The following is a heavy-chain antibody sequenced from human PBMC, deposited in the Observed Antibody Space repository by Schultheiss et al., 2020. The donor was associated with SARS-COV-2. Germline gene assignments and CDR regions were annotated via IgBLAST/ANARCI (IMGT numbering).Heavy chain of an antibody. D-gene: IGHD3-10*01. J-gene: IGHJ5*02. Sequence: SETLSLTCTVSGASISSSYWTWIRQPPGKGLEWIAYVYYTGSSDYNPSLKSRVTISVDTSKNQFSLKVSSVTAADTAVYYCARGDSRFGSVEFDPWGQGTLVTVSS. CDR3: ARGDSRFGSVEFDP. CDR2: VYYTGSS. CDR1: GASISSSY. V-gene: IGHV4-59*08.